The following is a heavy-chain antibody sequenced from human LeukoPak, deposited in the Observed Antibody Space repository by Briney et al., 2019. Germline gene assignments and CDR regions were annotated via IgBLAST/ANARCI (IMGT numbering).Heavy chain of an antibody. V-gene: IGHV4-59*11. J-gene: IGHJ4*02. Sequence: SGTLSLTCSVYDGSISTPYWHWVRQSPGKGLEWIGFVFYGGVTNYNPSLKSRVTISLDTSKNQFSLKLTSVTAADTAVYYCASGTVFGVITPQYFHYWGQGTRVTVSS. CDR1: DGSISTPY. CDR2: VFYGGVT. CDR3: ASGTVFGVITPQYFHY. D-gene: IGHD3-3*01.